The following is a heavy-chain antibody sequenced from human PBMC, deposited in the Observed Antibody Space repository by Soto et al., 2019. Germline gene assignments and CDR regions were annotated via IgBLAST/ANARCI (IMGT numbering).Heavy chain of an antibody. J-gene: IGHJ4*02. CDR2: LYYSGIT. CDR1: GGSVSSSSFY. CDR3: ARVSAYDFDY. V-gene: IGHV4-39*01. D-gene: IGHD5-12*01. Sequence: SETLSLTCTVSGGSVSSSSFYWGWIRQPPGKGLEWIASLYYSGITYDNPSLKSRITISVDTSRNQFSLKLSSVTAADTAVYYCARVSAYDFDYWGQGTLVTV.